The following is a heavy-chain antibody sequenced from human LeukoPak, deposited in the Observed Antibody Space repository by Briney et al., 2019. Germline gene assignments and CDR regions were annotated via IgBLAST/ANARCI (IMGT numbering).Heavy chain of an antibody. CDR2: IGPDGKT. CDR3: VRRESGGNHFGY. Sequence: GGSLRLSCAASGFTLSSCAMSRVRQAPGKGLEWVSAIGPDGKTYYADSVKGRFTISRDSSKNTLYLQMNSLRAEDTAAYFCVRRESGGNHFGYWGQGTLVTVSS. D-gene: IGHD1-26*01. J-gene: IGHJ4*02. CDR1: GFTLSSCA. V-gene: IGHV3-23*01.